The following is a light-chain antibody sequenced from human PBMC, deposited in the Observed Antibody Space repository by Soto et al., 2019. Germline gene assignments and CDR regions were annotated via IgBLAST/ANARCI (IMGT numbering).Light chain of an antibody. CDR2: DAS. J-gene: IGKJ1*01. Sequence: EIVLTQSPATLSLSPGERATLSCRASQSVRSNLAWYQQKPGQAPRLLIYDASNRATGIPGRFSGSGSGTDFTLTNSNIEPQDFAVYYCQQRDNWPWTFGQGAKVEIK. CDR1: QSVRSN. V-gene: IGKV3-11*01. CDR3: QQRDNWPWT.